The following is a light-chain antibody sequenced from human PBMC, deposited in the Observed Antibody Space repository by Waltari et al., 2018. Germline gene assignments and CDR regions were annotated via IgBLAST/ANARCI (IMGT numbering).Light chain of an antibody. CDR3: QQFDNWPRT. CDR2: RAS. Sequence: EIVMTQSPATLSVSPGERATLSCRASQSVSRDLAWYQHKAGQAPRLLIYRASTRAPGIPARFSGSGSGIDFTLTISSLQSEDFAVYYCQQFDNWPRTFGQGTKVEIK. V-gene: IGKV3-15*01. J-gene: IGKJ1*01. CDR1: QSVSRD.